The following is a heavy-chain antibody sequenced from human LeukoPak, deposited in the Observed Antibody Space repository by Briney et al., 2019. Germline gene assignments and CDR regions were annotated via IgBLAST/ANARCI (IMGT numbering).Heavy chain of an antibody. CDR2: INHSGST. V-gene: IGHV4-34*01. CDR3: ASSKYGSGSYYYYMDV. Sequence: SETLSLTCAVYGGSFSGYYWSWIRQPPGKGLEWIGEINHSGSTNYNPSLKSRVTISVDTSKNQFSLKLSSVNAADTAVYYCASSKYGSGSYYYYMDVWGKGTTVTVSS. J-gene: IGHJ6*03. D-gene: IGHD3-10*01. CDR1: GGSFSGYY.